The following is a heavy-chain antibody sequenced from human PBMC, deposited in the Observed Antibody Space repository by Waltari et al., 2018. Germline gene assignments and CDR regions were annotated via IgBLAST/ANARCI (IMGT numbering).Heavy chain of an antibody. CDR3: ARDVPLTTVTNWYFDL. Sequence: QVQLQESGPGLVKPSQTLSLTCTVSGGSISSGDYYWSWIRQPPGKCLEWIGYIYYSGSTYYNPSLKSRVTISVDTSKNQFSLKLSSVTAADTAVYYCARDVPLTTVTNWYFDLWGRGTLVTVSS. D-gene: IGHD4-17*01. J-gene: IGHJ2*01. CDR1: GGSISSGDYY. CDR2: IYYSGST. V-gene: IGHV4-30-4*08.